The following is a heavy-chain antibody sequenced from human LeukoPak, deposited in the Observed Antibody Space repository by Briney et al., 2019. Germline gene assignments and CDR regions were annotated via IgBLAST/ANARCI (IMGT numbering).Heavy chain of an antibody. CDR2: IYYSGST. J-gene: IGHJ4*02. D-gene: IGHD3-22*01. Sequence: PSETLSLTCTVSGGSISSSSYYWGWIRQPPGKGLEWIGSIYYSGSTYYNPSLKSRVTISVDTSKNQFSLKLSSVTAADTAVYYCAREILYDSSAYNVWGQGTLVTVSS. V-gene: IGHV4-39*07. CDR3: AREILYDSSAYNV. CDR1: GGSISSSSYY.